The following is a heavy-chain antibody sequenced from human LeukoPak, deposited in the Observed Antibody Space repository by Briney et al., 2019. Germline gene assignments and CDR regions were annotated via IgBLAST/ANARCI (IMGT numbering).Heavy chain of an antibody. D-gene: IGHD4-17*01. J-gene: IGHJ6*02. Sequence: ASVKVSCKASGHTFTGYYMHWVRQTPGQRLEWMGWINPNTGVTNYAQRFQGRVTLTRDTSIITAYMELTRLRSDDTAMYYCARDRTTVTTGYYGMDVWGQGTTLTVSS. CDR1: GHTFTGYY. CDR2: INPNTGVT. CDR3: ARDRTTVTTGYYGMDV. V-gene: IGHV1-2*02.